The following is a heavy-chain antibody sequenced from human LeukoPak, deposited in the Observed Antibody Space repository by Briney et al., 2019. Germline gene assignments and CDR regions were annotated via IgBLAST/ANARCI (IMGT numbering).Heavy chain of an antibody. CDR3: ARARYHTEMTYFRTVYYFDY. CDR2: ISAYNGNT. CDR1: GYTFTSYG. D-gene: IGHD2-8*01. J-gene: IGHJ4*02. V-gene: IGHV1-18*01. Sequence: GALVKVSCKASGYTFTSYGISWVRQAPGQGLEWMGWISAYNGNTNYAQKLQGRVTMTTDTSTSTAYMELRSLRSDDTAVYYCARARYHTEMTYFRTVYYFDYWGQGTLVTVSS.